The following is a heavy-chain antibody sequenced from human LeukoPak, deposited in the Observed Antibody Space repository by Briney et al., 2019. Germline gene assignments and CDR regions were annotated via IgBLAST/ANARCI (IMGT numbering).Heavy chain of an antibody. V-gene: IGHV3-23*01. CDR1: GLTFSSYA. CDR3: AKGAREYSGYDDYFDY. D-gene: IGHD5-12*01. Sequence: GVSLRLSCAASGLTFSSYAKSGARQAPGKGLEWVSAISGSGGSTYYADSVKGRFTISRDNSKNTLYLQMNSLRAEDTAVYYCAKGAREYSGYDDYFDYWGQGTLVTVSS. J-gene: IGHJ4*02. CDR2: ISGSGGST.